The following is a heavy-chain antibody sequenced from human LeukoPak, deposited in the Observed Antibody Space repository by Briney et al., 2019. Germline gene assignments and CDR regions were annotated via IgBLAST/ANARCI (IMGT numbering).Heavy chain of an antibody. CDR3: ARGGGFGELLPLDY. CDR2: FDPEDGET. CDR1: GYTLTELS. D-gene: IGHD3-10*01. J-gene: IGHJ4*02. Sequence: ASVKVSCKVSGYTLTELSMHWVRQAPGKGLEWMGGFDPEDGETIYAQKFQGRVTMTEDTSTDTAYMELSSLRSEDTAVYYCARGGGFGELLPLDYWGQGTLVTVSS. V-gene: IGHV1-24*01.